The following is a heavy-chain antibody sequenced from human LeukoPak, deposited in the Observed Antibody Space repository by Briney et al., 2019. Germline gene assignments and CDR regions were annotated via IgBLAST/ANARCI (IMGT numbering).Heavy chain of an antibody. V-gene: IGHV1-18*01. Sequence: ASVKVSCKASGYTFTSYGISWVRQAPGQGLEWMGCISAYNGNTNYAQKLQGRVSMTTDTSTSTAYMELRSLRSDDTALYYCARGRGDYYDRSGNSFDPWGQGALVTVSS. CDR2: ISAYNGNT. D-gene: IGHD3-22*01. CDR1: GYTFTSYG. CDR3: ARGRGDYYDRSGNSFDP. J-gene: IGHJ5*02.